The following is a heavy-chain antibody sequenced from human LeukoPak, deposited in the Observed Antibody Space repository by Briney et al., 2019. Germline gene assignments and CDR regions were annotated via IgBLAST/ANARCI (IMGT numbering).Heavy chain of an antibody. V-gene: IGHV3-7*01. CDR1: GFTLSRYW. CDR2: LKQDGSEK. D-gene: IGHD4-17*01. J-gene: IGHJ4*02. Sequence: GGSLRLSCAASGFTLSRYWMSWVRQAPGKGLEGVANLKQDGSEKYYVDSVKGRFTISRGNAKNSLYLQMNIRRAEDTAVYYCASVLPDPYDDHGSFDYWAQGTVVTVSS. CDR3: ASVLPDPYDDHGSFDY.